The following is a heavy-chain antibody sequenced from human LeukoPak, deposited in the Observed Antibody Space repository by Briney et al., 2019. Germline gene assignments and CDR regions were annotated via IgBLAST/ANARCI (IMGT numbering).Heavy chain of an antibody. V-gene: IGHV4-38-2*01. Sequence: SETLSLTCAVSGYSISSGYYWGWIRQPPGKGLEWIGSIYHSGGTYYNPSLKSRVTISVDTSKNQFSLKLSSVTAADTAVYYCARHGECSGGSCYSLVYFDYWGQGTLVTVSS. CDR1: GYSISSGYY. CDR2: IYHSGGT. J-gene: IGHJ4*02. D-gene: IGHD2-15*01. CDR3: ARHGECSGGSCYSLVYFDY.